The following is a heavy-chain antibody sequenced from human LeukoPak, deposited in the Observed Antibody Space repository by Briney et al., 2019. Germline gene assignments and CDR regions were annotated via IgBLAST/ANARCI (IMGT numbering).Heavy chain of an antibody. D-gene: IGHD3-10*01. J-gene: IGHJ4*02. CDR3: AKDPFGSWTYYTNYFDY. CDR1: GFTFSSYA. Sequence: GRSLRLSCAASGFTFSSYAMHWVRQAPGKGLEWVAVISYDGSNKYYADSVKGRFTISRDNSKNTLYLQMNSLRAEDTAVYYCAKDPFGSWTYYTNYFDYWGQGTLVTVSS. CDR2: ISYDGSNK. V-gene: IGHV3-30*04.